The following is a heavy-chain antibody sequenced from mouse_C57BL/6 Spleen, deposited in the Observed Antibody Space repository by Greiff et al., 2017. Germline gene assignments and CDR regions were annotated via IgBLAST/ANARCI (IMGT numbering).Heavy chain of an antibody. V-gene: IGHV1-69*01. CDR1: GYTFTSYW. CDR2: IDPSDSYT. J-gene: IGHJ2*01. Sequence: QVQLQQPGAELVMPGASVKLSCKASGYTFTSYWMHWVKQRPGQGLEWIGEIDPSDSYTNYNQKFKGKSTLTVDKSSSTAYMQLSSLTSEDSAVYYCARTETGGYDLDYWGQGTTLTVSS. D-gene: IGHD2-14*01. CDR3: ARTETGGYDLDY.